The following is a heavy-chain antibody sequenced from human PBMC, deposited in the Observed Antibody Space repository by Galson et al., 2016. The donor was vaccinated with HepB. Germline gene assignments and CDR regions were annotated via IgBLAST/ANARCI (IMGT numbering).Heavy chain of an antibody. CDR1: GYTFSFYY. CDR2: ISPSGGAK. CDR3: ARERGFGNVNYHYGMDV. V-gene: IGHV1-46*01. J-gene: IGHJ6*02. Sequence: QSGAEVKKPGASVEISCRASGYTFSFYYMYWVRQAPGQGLEWMGTISPSGGAKTYAKRFWGRVTMSSDTSTSTLYMHLKSLTSEDTAVYYCARERGFGNVNYHYGMDVWGQGTAVTVSS. D-gene: IGHD4-23*01.